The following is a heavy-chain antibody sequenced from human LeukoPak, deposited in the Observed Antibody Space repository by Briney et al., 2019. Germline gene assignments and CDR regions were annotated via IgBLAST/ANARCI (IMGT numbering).Heavy chain of an antibody. CDR1: GGSISSYY. CDR3: ARTTRYCSGGSCPESFDY. J-gene: IGHJ4*02. D-gene: IGHD2-15*01. V-gene: IGHV4-59*01. Sequence: PSETLSLTCTVSGGSISSYYWSWIRQLPGKGLEWIGYIYYSGSTNYNPSLKSRVTISVDTSKNQFSLKLSSVTAADTAVYYCARTTRYCSGGSCPESFDYWGQGTLVTVSS. CDR2: IYYSGST.